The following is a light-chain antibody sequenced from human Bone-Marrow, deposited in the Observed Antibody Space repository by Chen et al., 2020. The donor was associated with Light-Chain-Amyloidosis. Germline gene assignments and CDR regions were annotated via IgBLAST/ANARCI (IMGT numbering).Light chain of an antibody. CDR3: SSYTITNTLV. CDR2: EVT. Sequence: QSALTQPASVSGPPGQSITISCTGTSSDVGGDNHVSWYQQHPNKAPKLMIYEVTNRPSWVPDRFSGSKSDNTASLTIYGLQTEDEADYFCSSYTITNTLVFGSGTRVTDL. V-gene: IGLV2-14*01. J-gene: IGLJ1*01. CDR1: SSDVGGDNH.